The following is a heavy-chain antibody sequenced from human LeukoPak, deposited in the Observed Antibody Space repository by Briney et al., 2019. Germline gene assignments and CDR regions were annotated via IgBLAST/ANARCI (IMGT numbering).Heavy chain of an antibody. J-gene: IGHJ4*02. CDR1: GFTFSSYG. D-gene: IGHD5-24*01. Sequence: GGSLRLSCAASGFTFSSYGMSWVRQAPGKGQEWVSAISGSGGSTYYAGSVKGRFTISRDNSKNTLYLQMNSLRAEDTAVYYCAKVAEMATIGGLDYWGQGTLVTVSS. V-gene: IGHV3-23*01. CDR3: AKVAEMATIGGLDY. CDR2: ISGSGGST.